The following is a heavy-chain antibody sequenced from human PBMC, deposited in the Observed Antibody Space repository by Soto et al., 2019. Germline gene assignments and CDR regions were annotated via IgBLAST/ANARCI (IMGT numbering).Heavy chain of an antibody. V-gene: IGHV1-69*06. CDR2: IIPIFGTA. Sequence: GASVKVSCKASGGTFSSYAISWVRQAPGQGLEWMGGIIPIFGTANYAQKFQGRVTITADKSTSTAYMELSSLRSEDTAVYYCARGLGLIERMATITLGQGTLVTVSS. D-gene: IGHD5-12*01. J-gene: IGHJ5*02. CDR1: GGTFSSYA. CDR3: ARGLGLIERMATIT.